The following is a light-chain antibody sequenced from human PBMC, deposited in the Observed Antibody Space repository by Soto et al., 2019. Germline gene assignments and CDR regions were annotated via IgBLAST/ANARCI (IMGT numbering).Light chain of an antibody. CDR2: GAF. J-gene: IGKJ4*01. CDR3: QQYGSSPGT. V-gene: IGKV3-20*01. CDR1: ESVSSNY. Sequence: EIVLAQSPGSLSLSPEERATLSCRASESVSSNYLARYQQKPGQAPRLLIYGAFSRATGIPDRFSGSGSGTDFTLTISRLEPEDFAVYHCQQYGSSPGTFGGGTKVDIK.